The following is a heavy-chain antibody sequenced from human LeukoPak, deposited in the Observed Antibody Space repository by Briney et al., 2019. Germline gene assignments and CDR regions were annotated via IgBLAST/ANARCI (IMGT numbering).Heavy chain of an antibody. CDR1: GFTFSSYSMN. D-gene: IGHD4-17*01. V-gene: IGHV4-59*05. Sequence: GSLRLSCAASGFTFSSYSMNWVRQAPGKGLEWIGSIYYSGSTYYNPSLKSRVTISVDTSKNQFSLKLSSVTAADTAVYYCARHGSTVTTVDYWGQGTLVTVSS. J-gene: IGHJ4*02. CDR2: IYYSGST. CDR3: ARHGSTVTTVDY.